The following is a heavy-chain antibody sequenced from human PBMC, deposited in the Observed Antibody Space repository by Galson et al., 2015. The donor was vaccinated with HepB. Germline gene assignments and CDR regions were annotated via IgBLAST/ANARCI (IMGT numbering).Heavy chain of an antibody. CDR3: ASGRLGRHYYDSSGYLDAFDI. V-gene: IGHV1-3*01. J-gene: IGHJ3*02. CDR1: GYTFTSYA. Sequence: SVKVSCKASGYTFTSYAMHWVRQAPGQRLEWMGWINAGNGSTKYSQKFQGRVTITRDTSASTAYMELSSLRSEDTAVYYCASGRLGRHYYDSSGYLDAFDIWGQGTMVTVSS. CDR2: INAGNGST. D-gene: IGHD3-22*01.